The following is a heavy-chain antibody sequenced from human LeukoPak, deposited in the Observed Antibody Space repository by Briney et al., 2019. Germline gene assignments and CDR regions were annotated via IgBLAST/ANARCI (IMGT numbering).Heavy chain of an antibody. J-gene: IGHJ4*02. D-gene: IGHD2-8*02. Sequence: GGSLRLSCAASGFTFSSYSMNWVRQAPGRGLQWVASMKGDASLIYYVDSMKGRFTTSRDNARNSLYLQMNSLRVEDTAVYYCARLFGGVTTFDYWGQGALVTVSS. CDR1: GFTFSSYS. CDR3: ARLFGGVTTFDY. V-gene: IGHV3-7*01. CDR2: MKGDASLI.